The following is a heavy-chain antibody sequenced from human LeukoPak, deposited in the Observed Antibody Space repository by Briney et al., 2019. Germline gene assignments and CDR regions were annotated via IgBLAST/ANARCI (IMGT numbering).Heavy chain of an antibody. V-gene: IGHV4-39*01. CDR3: AYSGSYGHLGY. CDR2: IYSSVST. D-gene: IGHD1-26*01. Sequence: SETLSLTCTVSGGSISSNAYYWAWIRQPPGKGLEWIGSIYSSVSTYYNPSLKSRVTMSVDTSKNQFSLRLSSVTAADTALYYCAYSGSYGHLGYWGQGIPDTVSS. CDR1: GGSISSNAYY. J-gene: IGHJ4*02.